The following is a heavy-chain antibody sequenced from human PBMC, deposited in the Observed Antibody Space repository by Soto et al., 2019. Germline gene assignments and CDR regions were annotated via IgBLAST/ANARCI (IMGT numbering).Heavy chain of an antibody. CDR3: GPPLVPAAMRGDAFDI. CDR1: GFTFSSYA. Sequence: EVQLLESGGGLVQPGGSLRLSCAASGFTFSSYAMSWVRQAPGKGLEWVSAISGSGGSTYYADSVKGRFTISRDNSKHTLYLQMHRQRAMDTSVYYFGPPLVPAAMRGDAFDIWGQGTMVTVSS. V-gene: IGHV3-23*01. J-gene: IGHJ3*02. D-gene: IGHD2-2*01. CDR2: ISGSGGST.